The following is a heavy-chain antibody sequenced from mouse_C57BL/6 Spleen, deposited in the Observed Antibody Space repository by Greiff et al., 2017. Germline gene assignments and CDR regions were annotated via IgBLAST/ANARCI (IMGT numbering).Heavy chain of an antibody. J-gene: IGHJ4*01. CDR2: ISGGGGNT. D-gene: IGHD1-1*02. V-gene: IGHV5-9*01. CDR3: ARHHYAYYAMDY. Sequence: EVQVVESGGGLVKPGGSLKLSCAASGFTFSSYTMSWVRQTPEKRLEWVATISGGGGNTYYPDSVKGRFTISRDNAKNTLYLQMSSLRSEDTALYYCARHHYAYYAMDYWGQGTSVTVSS. CDR1: GFTFSSYT.